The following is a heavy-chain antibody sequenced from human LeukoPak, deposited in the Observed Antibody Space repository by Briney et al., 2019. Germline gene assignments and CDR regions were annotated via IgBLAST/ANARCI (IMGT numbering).Heavy chain of an antibody. J-gene: IGHJ4*02. D-gene: IGHD2-2*02. CDR1: GFTSSNYG. V-gene: IGHV3-23*01. CDR3: AKGAGNSCYNPIDY. CDR2: IGGSGGDT. Sequence: PGGSLRLSCAASGFTSSNYGMSWVRQAPGKGPEWVSGIGGSGGDTYYADAVKGRFTISRDDSKNTLHLQMKSLRAEDTAVYYCAKGAGNSCYNPIDYWGQGTLVTVSS.